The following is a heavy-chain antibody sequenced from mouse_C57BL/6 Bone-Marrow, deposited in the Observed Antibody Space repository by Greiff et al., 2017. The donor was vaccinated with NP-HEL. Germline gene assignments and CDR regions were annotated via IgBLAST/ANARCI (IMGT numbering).Heavy chain of an antibody. CDR1: GYSITSGYY. V-gene: IGHV3-6*01. CDR2: ISYDGSN. CDR3: ARGAYAMDY. Sequence: EVKLQESGPGLVKPSQSLSLTCSVTGYSITSGYYWNWLRQFPGNKLEWMGYISYDGSNNYNPSLKNRISITRDTSKNQFFRKLNSVTTEDTATDYCARGAYAMDYWGQGTSVTVSS. J-gene: IGHJ4*01.